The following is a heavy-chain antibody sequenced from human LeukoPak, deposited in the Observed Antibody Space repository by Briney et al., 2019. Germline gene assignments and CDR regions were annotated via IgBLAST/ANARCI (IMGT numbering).Heavy chain of an antibody. CDR3: ARGSAMVLRRGRRPYYFDY. CDR1: GFTFNTYS. J-gene: IGHJ4*02. Sequence: TGGSLRLSCAASGFTFNTYSMNWVRQAPGKGLEWVSSISSSDTYIHYADSVKGRFTISRDNAKNSLYLQMNSLRAEDTAVYYCARGSAMVLRRGRRPYYFDYWGQGTLVTVSS. D-gene: IGHD5-18*01. V-gene: IGHV3-21*01. CDR2: ISSSDTYI.